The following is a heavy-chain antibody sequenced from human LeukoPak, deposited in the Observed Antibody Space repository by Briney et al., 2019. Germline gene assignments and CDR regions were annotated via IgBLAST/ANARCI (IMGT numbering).Heavy chain of an antibody. V-gene: IGHV5-51*01. D-gene: IGHD3-9*01. CDR2: IYPGDSDT. J-gene: IGHJ4*02. CDR1: GYSFTSYW. Sequence: GESLKISCKGSGYSFTSYWIGWVRQMPGKGLEWMGIIYPGDSDTRYSPPFQGQVTISADKSISTAYLQWSSLKASDTAMYYCARPSYYDILTGPAHPPDYWGQGTLVTVSS. CDR3: ARPSYYDILTGPAHPPDY.